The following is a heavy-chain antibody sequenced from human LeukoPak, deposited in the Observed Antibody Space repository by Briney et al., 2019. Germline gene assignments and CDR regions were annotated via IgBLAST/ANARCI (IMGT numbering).Heavy chain of an antibody. Sequence: GSLRLSCAASGFSFSNYWMHWIRQPPGKGLEWIGSIYYSGSTYYNPSLKSRVTISVDTSKNQFSLKLSSVTAADTAVYYCARQSLERGQWLVLMLDAFDIWGQGTMVTVSS. J-gene: IGHJ3*02. CDR1: GFSFSNYW. V-gene: IGHV4-39*01. CDR2: IYYSGST. D-gene: IGHD6-19*01. CDR3: ARQSLERGQWLVLMLDAFDI.